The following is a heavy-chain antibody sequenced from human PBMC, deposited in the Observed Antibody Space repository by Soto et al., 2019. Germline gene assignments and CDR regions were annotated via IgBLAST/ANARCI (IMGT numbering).Heavy chain of an antibody. CDR1: GFTVSSNY. CDR2: IYSGGST. D-gene: IGHD2-2*02. CDR3: ASDSLYRQEAYYFDY. V-gene: IGHV3-66*03. J-gene: IGHJ4*02. Sequence: EVQLVESGGGLIQPGGSLRLSCAASGFTVSSNYMSWVRQAPGKGLEWVSVIYSGGSTYYADSVKGRFTISRDNSKNTLYLQMNSLRAEDTAVYYCASDSLYRQEAYYFDYWGQGTLVTVSS.